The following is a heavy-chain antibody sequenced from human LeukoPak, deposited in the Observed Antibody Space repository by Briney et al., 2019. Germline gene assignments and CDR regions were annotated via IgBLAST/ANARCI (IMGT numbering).Heavy chain of an antibody. CDR2: NFYTGTT. V-gene: IGHV4-59*01. J-gene: IGHJ2*01. Sequence: PSETLSLTCTVSGGSITSYYWNWIRQPAGRVLEWIGYNFYTGTTNYNPSLKSRVTLSVDTSKNRFSLKLSSVAAADTAVYYCARGMPASGTGWYFDFWGRGTLVTVSS. CDR1: GGSITSYY. D-gene: IGHD6-13*01. CDR3: ARGMPASGTGWYFDF.